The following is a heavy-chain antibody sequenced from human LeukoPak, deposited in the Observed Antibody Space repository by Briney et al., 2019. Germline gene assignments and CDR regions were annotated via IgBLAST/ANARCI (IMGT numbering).Heavy chain of an antibody. CDR2: INAGNGNT. CDR1: GYTFTSYA. V-gene: IGHV1-3*01. Sequence: EASVKVSCKASGYTFTSYAMHWVRQAPGQRLEWMGWINAGNGNTKYSQKFQGRVTITRDTSASTAYMELSSLRSEDTAVYYCARDFGGYSYINWFDPWGQGTLVTVSS. CDR3: ARDFGGYSYINWFDP. D-gene: IGHD5-18*01. J-gene: IGHJ5*02.